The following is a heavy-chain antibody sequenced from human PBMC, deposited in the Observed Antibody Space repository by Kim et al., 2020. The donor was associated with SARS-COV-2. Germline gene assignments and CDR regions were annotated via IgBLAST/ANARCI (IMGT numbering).Heavy chain of an antibody. CDR3: ARVFRSGSSGAFDI. J-gene: IGHJ3*02. D-gene: IGHD6-19*01. CDR2: INHSGST. Sequence: SETLSLTCAVYGGSFSGYYWSWIRQPPGKGLEWIGEINHSGSTNYNPSLKSRVTISVDTSKNQFSLKLSSVTAADTAVYYCARVFRSGSSGAFDIWGQGT. CDR1: GGSFSGYY. V-gene: IGHV4-34*01.